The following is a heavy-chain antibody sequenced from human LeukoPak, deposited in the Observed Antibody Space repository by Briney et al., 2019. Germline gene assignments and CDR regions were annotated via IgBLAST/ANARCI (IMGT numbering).Heavy chain of an antibody. CDR2: IKAGNGNT. V-gene: IGHV1-3*01. J-gene: IGHJ5*02. D-gene: IGHD3-10*01. Sequence: ASVKVSCKASGYTFINYVIHWVRQAPGQRLEWMGWIKAGNGNTKCSQKFQGRVTITRDTSASTVYMELSSLRSEDTAVYYCARDWYYYGSGSYYASYIGLNWFDPWGQGTLVTVSS. CDR1: GYTFINYV. CDR3: ARDWYYYGSGSYYASYIGLNWFDP.